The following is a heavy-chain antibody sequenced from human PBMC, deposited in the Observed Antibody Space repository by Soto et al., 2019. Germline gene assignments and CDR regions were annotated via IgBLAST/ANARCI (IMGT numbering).Heavy chain of an antibody. V-gene: IGHV4-31*03. Sequence: SETLSLTCTVSGGSISSGGYYWSWIRQHPGKGLEWIGYIYYSGSTYYNPSLKSRVTISVDTSKNQFSLKLSSVTAADTAVYYCARDVSGAAAGQYYYYYGMDVWGQGTTVTVSS. D-gene: IGHD6-13*01. CDR2: IYYSGST. CDR1: GGSISSGGYY. CDR3: ARDVSGAAAGQYYYYYGMDV. J-gene: IGHJ6*02.